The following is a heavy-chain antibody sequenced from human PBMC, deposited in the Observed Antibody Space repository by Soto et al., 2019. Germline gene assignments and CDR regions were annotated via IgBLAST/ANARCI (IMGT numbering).Heavy chain of an antibody. V-gene: IGHV1-69*06. J-gene: IGHJ5*02. Sequence: SVKVSCKASGGTFSSYAISWVRQAPGQGLEWMGGIIPIFGTANYAQKFQGRVTITADKSTSTAYMELSSLRSEDTAVYYCARGGYYDSSGYYLWFDPWGQGTLVTVSS. CDR3: ARGGYYDSSGYYLWFDP. D-gene: IGHD3-22*01. CDR1: GGTFSSYA. CDR2: IIPIFGTA.